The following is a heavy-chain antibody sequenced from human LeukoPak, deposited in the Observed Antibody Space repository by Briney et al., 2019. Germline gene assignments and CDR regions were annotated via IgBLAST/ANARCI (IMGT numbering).Heavy chain of an antibody. Sequence: PSQTLSLTCTVSGGSISSGSYYWSWIRQPAGKGLEWIGRIYTSGSTNYNPSLKSRVTISVDTSKNQFSLKLSSVTAADTAVYYCASSGSYYWLTAYYYMDVWGKGTTVTVSS. CDR1: GGSISSGSYY. CDR2: IYTSGST. CDR3: ASSGSYYWLTAYYYMDV. D-gene: IGHD1-26*01. V-gene: IGHV4-61*02. J-gene: IGHJ6*03.